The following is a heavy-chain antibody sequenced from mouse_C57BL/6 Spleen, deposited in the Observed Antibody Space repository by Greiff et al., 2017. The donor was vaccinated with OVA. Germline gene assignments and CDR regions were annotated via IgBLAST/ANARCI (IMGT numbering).Heavy chain of an antibody. Sequence: EVQLVESGGGLVKPGGSLKLSCAASGFTFSSYAMSWVRQTPEKRLEWVATISAGGSYTSSHHNFKGRFTISRDNAKNNLYLQMSHLKSEDTAMYDCASPLVGSSYPFAYWGQGTLVTVSA. CDR2: ISAGGSYT. V-gene: IGHV5-4*01. CDR3: ASPLVGSSYPFAY. J-gene: IGHJ3*01. CDR1: GFTFSSYA. D-gene: IGHD1-1*01.